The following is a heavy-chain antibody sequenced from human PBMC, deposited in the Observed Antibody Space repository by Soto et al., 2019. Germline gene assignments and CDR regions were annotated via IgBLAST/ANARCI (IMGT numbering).Heavy chain of an antibody. CDR3: TRDSGPGYAMEV. J-gene: IGHJ6*01. CDR2: LSSRSRAI. D-gene: IGHD1-1*01. Sequence: VGSLRLSCASSVCTFSSHHMNCVRQAPGKGLEWASYLSSRSRAIYYADSVRGRFTISRDNAKNSLYLQMDSLRDEDTAIYYCTRDSGPGYAMEVLGQGTTVTVSS. CDR1: VCTFSSHH. V-gene: IGHV3-48*02.